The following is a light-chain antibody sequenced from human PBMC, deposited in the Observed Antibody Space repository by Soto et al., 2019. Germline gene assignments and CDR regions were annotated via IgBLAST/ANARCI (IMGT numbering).Light chain of an antibody. J-gene: IGKJ1*01. CDR3: QQYGSTPPT. Sequence: EIVLTQSPGTLSLSPGERATLSCRASESVSNNYLAWYQRKPGQAPRLLIYGASYRAPDIPYRFSGSGSGTDITLTIARLEAEDFAVYICQQYGSTPPTFGLGTKVEI. CDR2: GAS. CDR1: ESVSNNY. V-gene: IGKV3-20*01.